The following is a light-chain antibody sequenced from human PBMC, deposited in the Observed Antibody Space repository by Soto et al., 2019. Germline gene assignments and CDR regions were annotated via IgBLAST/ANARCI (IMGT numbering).Light chain of an antibody. Sequence: QSVLTQPASVSGSPGQSITISCTGASSDVGNYNYVSWYQQHPGKAPKLIIYDVSNRPSGVSNRFSGSKSGNTASLTISGLQAEDEADYYCNSFAGSNNLSVFGTGTTVTLL. CDR3: NSFAGSNNLSV. V-gene: IGLV2-14*03. CDR1: SSDVGNYNY. CDR2: DVS. J-gene: IGLJ1*01.